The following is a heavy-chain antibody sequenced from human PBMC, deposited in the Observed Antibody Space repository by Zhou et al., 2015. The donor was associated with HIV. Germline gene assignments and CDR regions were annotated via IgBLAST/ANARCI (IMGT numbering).Heavy chain of an antibody. CDR3: ARGRIRITMIATDYYGMDV. J-gene: IGHJ6*02. CDR2: INPNSGGT. V-gene: IGHV1-2*02. Sequence: QVQLVQSGAEVKKPGASVKVSCKASGYTFTGYYMHWVRQAPGQGLEWMGWINPNSGGTNYAQKFQGRVTMTRDTSISTAYMELSRLRSDDTAVYYCARGRIRITMIATDYYGMDVWGQGTTVTVSS. D-gene: IGHD3-22*01. CDR1: GYTFTGYY.